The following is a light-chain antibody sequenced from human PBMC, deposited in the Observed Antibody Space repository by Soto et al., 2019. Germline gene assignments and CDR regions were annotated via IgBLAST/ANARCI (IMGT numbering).Light chain of an antibody. CDR1: QSVGSN. CDR3: QQYNSWPIA. J-gene: IGKJ5*01. CDR2: GAS. Sequence: DTVMTQSPVTLSVSPGERATLSCRASQSVGSNLAWYQQKPGQAPRVLIYGASTRATGIPDRFSGSGSGTEFSLTISSLQSEDVAVYYCQQYNSWPIAFGQGTRLEIK. V-gene: IGKV3-15*01.